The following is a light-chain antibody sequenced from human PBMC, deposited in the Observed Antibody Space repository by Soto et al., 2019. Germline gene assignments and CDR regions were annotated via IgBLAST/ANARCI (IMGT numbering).Light chain of an antibody. Sequence: DIQMTQSPSSLSASVGDRVTITCRASQGINNYLAWYQQKPWKVPKLLIYAASTFQSGVPSRFSGSGSGTDFTLTSSNLQPEDVATYYCQRYNSAPWRFGQGTKVEIK. CDR1: QGINNY. J-gene: IGKJ1*01. CDR3: QRYNSAPWR. CDR2: AAS. V-gene: IGKV1-27*01.